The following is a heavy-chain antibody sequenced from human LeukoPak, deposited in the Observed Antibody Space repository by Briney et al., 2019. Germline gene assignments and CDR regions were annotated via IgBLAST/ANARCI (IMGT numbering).Heavy chain of an antibody. V-gene: IGHV4-59*01. CDR2: IYYSGST. Sequence: SETLSLTCTVSGVSISSYYWSWIRQPPGKGLEWIGYIYYSGSTNYSPSLKSRVTISLDTSKNQFSLKLSSVTAADTAVYYCARVPSFGLFDNWGQGTLVTVSS. CDR3: ARVPSFGLFDN. D-gene: IGHD3-10*01. J-gene: IGHJ4*02. CDR1: GVSISSYY.